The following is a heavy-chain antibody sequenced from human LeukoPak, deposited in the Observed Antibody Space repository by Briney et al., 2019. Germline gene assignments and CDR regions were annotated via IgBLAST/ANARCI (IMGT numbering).Heavy chain of an antibody. D-gene: IGHD5-18*01. CDR1: GFTFSSYW. V-gene: IGHV3-7*01. CDR3: AKASGYSYGPFDY. CDR2: IKQDGSEK. J-gene: IGHJ4*02. Sequence: PGGSLRLSCAASGFTFSSYWMSWVRQAPGKGLEWVANIKQDGSEKYYADSVKGRFTISRDNSKNTLYLQMNSLRAEDTAVYYCAKASGYSYGPFDYWGQGTLVTVSS.